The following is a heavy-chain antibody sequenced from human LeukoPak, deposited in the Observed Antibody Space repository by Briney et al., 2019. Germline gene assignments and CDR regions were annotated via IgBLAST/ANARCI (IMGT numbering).Heavy chain of an antibody. V-gene: IGHV3-23*01. D-gene: IGHD2-2*01. CDR3: AKDIGYCSSISRYCDY. Sequence: SGGSLRLSCEASGFTLISYGMNWVRPAPGKGLEWVSSMTSGGSTYYADSVRGRCTISRDNSKNTLYLQMNSLRVEDTAVYYCAKDIGYCSSISRYCDYWGQGTLVTVSS. J-gene: IGHJ4*02. CDR2: MTSGGST. CDR1: GFTLISYG.